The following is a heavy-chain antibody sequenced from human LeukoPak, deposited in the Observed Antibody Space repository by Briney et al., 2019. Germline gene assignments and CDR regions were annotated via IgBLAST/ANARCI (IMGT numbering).Heavy chain of an antibody. J-gene: IGHJ4*02. V-gene: IGHV4-61*01. D-gene: IGHD2-21*01. CDR1: GGSVSSGSYY. Sequence: PSETLSLTCTVSGGSVSSGSYYWSWIRQPPGKGLEWIGYIYYSGSTNYNPSLKSRVTISVDTSKNQFSLKLSSVTAADTAVYYCARAGESYYSAPFDYWGRGTLVTVSS. CDR3: ARAGESYYSAPFDY. CDR2: IYYSGST.